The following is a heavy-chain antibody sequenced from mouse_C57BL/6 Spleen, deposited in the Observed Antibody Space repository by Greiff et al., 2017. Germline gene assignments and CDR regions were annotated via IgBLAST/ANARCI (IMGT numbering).Heavy chain of an antibody. CDR1: GFTFSSYG. CDR3: ARLTGTEYYFDY. Sequence: EVKLMESGGDLVKPGGSLKLSCAASGFTFSSYGMSWVRQTPDKRLEWVATISSGGSYTYYPDSVKGRFTISRDNAKNTLYLQMSSLKSEDTAMYYCARLTGTEYYFDYWGQGTTLTVSS. CDR2: ISSGGSYT. J-gene: IGHJ2*01. D-gene: IGHD4-1*01. V-gene: IGHV5-6*01.